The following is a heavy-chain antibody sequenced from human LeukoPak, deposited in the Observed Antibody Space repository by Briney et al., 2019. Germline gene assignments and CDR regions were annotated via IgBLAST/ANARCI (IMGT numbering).Heavy chain of an antibody. V-gene: IGHV4-39*01. CDR1: GDSISSSSYY. J-gene: IGHJ4*01. D-gene: IGHD3-10*01. CDR2: IYYSGST. CDR3: ARTYGSGSYPFDY. Sequence: SEALSLTCTVSGDSISSSSYYWGWIRQPPGKGLEWIGSIYYSGSTYYNPSLKSRVTISVDTSKNQFSLKLSSVTAADTAVYYCARTYGSGSYPFDYWGHGALVTVSS.